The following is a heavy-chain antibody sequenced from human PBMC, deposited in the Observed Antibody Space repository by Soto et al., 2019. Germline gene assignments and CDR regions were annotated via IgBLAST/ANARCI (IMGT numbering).Heavy chain of an antibody. D-gene: IGHD1-26*01. Sequence: QVQLVESGGGVVQPGRSLRLSCAASGFTFSSYAMHWVRQAPGKGLEWVAVISYDGSNKYYADSVKGRFIISRDNSKNKLYVQMNSLRAGDTAWYYCSRESSGRYGARDYGGQGTLVAVSS. CDR1: GFTFSSYA. CDR3: SRESSGRYGARDY. J-gene: IGHJ4*02. CDR2: ISYDGSNK. V-gene: IGHV3-30-3*01.